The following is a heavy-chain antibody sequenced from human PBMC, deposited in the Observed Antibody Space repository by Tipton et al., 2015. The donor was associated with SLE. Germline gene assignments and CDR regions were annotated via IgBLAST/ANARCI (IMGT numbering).Heavy chain of an antibody. Sequence: TLSLTCAVYGGSFIGYYWGWIRQPPGKGLEWIGKINHSGSTNYNPSLKSPVTISIDTSKHQFSLKLSSVTAADTAVYYCARGAGGDFWRDHSYYMDVWGKGTTVSVSS. D-gene: IGHD3-3*01. CDR2: INHSGST. J-gene: IGHJ6*03. CDR1: GGSFIGYY. CDR3: ARGAGGDFWRDHSYYMDV. V-gene: IGHV4-34*01.